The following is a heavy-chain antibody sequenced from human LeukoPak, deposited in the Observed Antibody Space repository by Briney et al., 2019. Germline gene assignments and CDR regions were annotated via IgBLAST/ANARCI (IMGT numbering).Heavy chain of an antibody. J-gene: IGHJ4*02. Sequence: PSETLSLTCAVYGGSFSGYYWSWIRQPPGKGLEWIGEINHSGSTNYNPSLKSRVTISVDTSKNQFSLKLSSVTAADTAVYYCARGAHYDYVWGSYRSPFDYWGQGTLVTVSS. V-gene: IGHV4-34*01. CDR2: INHSGST. CDR3: ARGAHYDYVWGSYRSPFDY. CDR1: GGSFSGYY. D-gene: IGHD3-16*02.